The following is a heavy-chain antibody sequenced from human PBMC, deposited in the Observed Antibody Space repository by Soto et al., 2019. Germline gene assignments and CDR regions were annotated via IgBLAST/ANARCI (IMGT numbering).Heavy chain of an antibody. J-gene: IGHJ4*02. CDR1: GFTFSCYW. Sequence: GGSLRLSCAASGFTFSCYWMSWVRQAPGKGLEWISDINWNGSSKNYRDSVKGRFIISRDDAQNSLYLQMNSLRAEDTALYYCARDGFQYDDGGYYEFDYWGQGTMVTVSS. V-gene: IGHV3-20*04. CDR3: ARDGFQYDDGGYYEFDY. CDR2: INWNGSSK. D-gene: IGHD3-22*01.